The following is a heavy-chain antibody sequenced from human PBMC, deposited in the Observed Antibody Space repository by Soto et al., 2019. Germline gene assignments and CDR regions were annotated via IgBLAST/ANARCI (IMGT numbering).Heavy chain of an antibody. CDR2: TYYRSKWYN. J-gene: IGHJ5*02. V-gene: IGHV6-1*01. CDR3: ARGRAAVRGHWLDP. D-gene: IGHD6-13*01. CDR1: GDSVSSNSAA. Sequence: SQTLSLTCDISGDSVSSNSAAWNWIRQSPSRGLEWLGRTYYRSKWYNDYAVSVRGRITINPDTSKNQFSLQLKSVTPDDTAVYYYARGRAAVRGHWLDPCGQGTQVTVYS.